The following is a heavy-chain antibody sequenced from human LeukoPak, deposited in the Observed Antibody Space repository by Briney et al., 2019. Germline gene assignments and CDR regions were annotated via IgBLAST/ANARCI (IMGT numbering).Heavy chain of an antibody. J-gene: IGHJ4*02. V-gene: IGHV3-30*04. CDR2: ISNDERNK. D-gene: IGHD5-24*01. CDR3: ARPSPPGDGYNPCDY. Sequence: GGSLRLSCEASGFNFHNFAMHCVRQAPGKGLEWVAVISNDERNKYYTDSVKGRFTISRDNSKSTVYLQMNSLRPEDTAVYYCARPSPPGDGYNPCDYWGPGALVIVSS. CDR1: GFNFHNFA.